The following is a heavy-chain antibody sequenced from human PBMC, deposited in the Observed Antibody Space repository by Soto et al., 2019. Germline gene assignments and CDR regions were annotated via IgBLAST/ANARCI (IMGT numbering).Heavy chain of an antibody. Sequence: SATXSLTCSVSGCSIISSSYFLSWVRQPPGNPLDWIGSVNYNGNTYYNPSLRSRVTISMDPFKNHLSLRLTSVTAADTAVFYCARHPYSFKEHFESCGQGPLVTVYS. V-gene: IGHV4-39*01. CDR1: GCSIISSSYF. CDR2: VNYNGNT. CDR3: ARHPYSFKEHFES. D-gene: IGHD2-21*01. J-gene: IGHJ4*02.